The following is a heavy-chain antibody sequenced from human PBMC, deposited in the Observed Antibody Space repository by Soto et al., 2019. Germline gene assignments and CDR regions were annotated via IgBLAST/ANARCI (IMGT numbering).Heavy chain of an antibody. CDR3: SSEGGLTAYYFAY. D-gene: IGHD7-27*01. J-gene: IGHJ4*02. V-gene: IGHV4-39*01. CDR1: GGSISSSSYY. CDR2: NYYSGST. Sequence: QLQLQESGPGLVKPSETLSLTCTVSGGSISSSSYYWGWIRQPPGKGREWIGRNYYSGSTYYNPSLKSRVTISVDTSSNQFSLKLSSVSAADTAVYYCSSEGGLTAYYFAYWGQGTLVTVSS.